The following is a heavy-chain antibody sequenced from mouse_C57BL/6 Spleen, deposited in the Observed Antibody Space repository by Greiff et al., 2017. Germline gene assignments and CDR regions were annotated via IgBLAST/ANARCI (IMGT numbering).Heavy chain of an antibody. CDR3: ARVGTTVVRAMDY. V-gene: IGHV3-6*01. J-gene: IGHJ4*01. CDR2: ISYDGSN. D-gene: IGHD1-1*01. Sequence: EVQVVESGPGLVKPSQSLSLTCSVTGYSITSGYYWNWIRQFPGNKLEWMGYISYDGSNNYNPSLKNRISITRDTSKNQFFLKLNSVTTEDTATYYCARVGTTVVRAMDYWGQGTSVTVSS. CDR1: GYSITSGYY.